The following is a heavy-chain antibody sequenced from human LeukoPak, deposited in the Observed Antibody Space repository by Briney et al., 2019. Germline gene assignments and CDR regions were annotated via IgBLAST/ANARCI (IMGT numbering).Heavy chain of an antibody. V-gene: IGHV1-46*01. D-gene: IGHD6-19*01. Sequence: ASVKVSCKASGYTFTSYYMHWVRQAPGQGLEWMGIINPSGGSTSYAQKFQGRVTMTRDMSTSTVYMELSSLRSEDTAVYYCARAGVAGTAGVPARSYYYYMDVWGKGTTVTVSS. J-gene: IGHJ6*03. CDR1: GYTFTSYY. CDR3: ARAGVAGTAGVPARSYYYYMDV. CDR2: INPSGGST.